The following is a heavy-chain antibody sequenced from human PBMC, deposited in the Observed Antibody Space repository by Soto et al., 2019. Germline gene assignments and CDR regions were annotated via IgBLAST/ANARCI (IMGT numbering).Heavy chain of an antibody. CDR2: IYWDDDK. CDR3: AHVLVVVANYGMDV. D-gene: IGHD2-15*01. V-gene: IGHV2-5*02. Sequence: QITLKESGPTLVKPTQTLTLTCTFSGFSLSTSGVGVGWIRQPPGKALEWLALIYWDDDKRYSPSLTSRLTSTKDTSKHREDLKMTNMDPVDTATYYCAHVLVVVANYGMDVWGQGTTVAVAS. CDR1: GFSLSTSGVG. J-gene: IGHJ6*02.